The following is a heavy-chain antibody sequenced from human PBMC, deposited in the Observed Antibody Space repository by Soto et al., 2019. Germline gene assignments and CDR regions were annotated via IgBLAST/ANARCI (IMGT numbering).Heavy chain of an antibody. V-gene: IGHV4-30-4*01. Sequence: PSETLSLTCTFSGGSVTSDEDYWTWIRQSPGKGLEWIGYISNSGSTGYNPSLKTRLSMSVDRSKNQFTLRLTSVTAADTAVYFCATESGSTYGYFDHWGQGTQVTVSS. J-gene: IGHJ4*02. CDR2: ISNSGST. CDR1: GGSVTSDEDY. D-gene: IGHD5-18*01. CDR3: ATESGSTYGYFDH.